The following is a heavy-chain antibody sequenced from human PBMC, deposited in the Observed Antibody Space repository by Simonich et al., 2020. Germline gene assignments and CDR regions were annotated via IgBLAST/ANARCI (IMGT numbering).Heavy chain of an antibody. CDR1: GGSIRIYY. CDR2: IYYSGST. J-gene: IGHJ4*02. V-gene: IGHV4-59*08. Sequence: QVQLQESGPGLVKPSETLSLTCTVSGGSIRIYYWRWIRQPPGKGLEWIGNIYYSGSTNYNPSLKSRVTISVDTSKNQFSLKLSSVTAADTAVYYCARHDRWLQFYFDYWGQGTLVTVSS. CDR3: ARHDRWLQFYFDY. D-gene: IGHD5-12*01.